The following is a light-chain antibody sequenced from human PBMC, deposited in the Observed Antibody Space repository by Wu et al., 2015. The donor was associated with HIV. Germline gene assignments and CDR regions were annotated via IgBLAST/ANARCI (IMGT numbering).Light chain of an antibody. CDR1: QSISANY. V-gene: IGKV3-20*01. CDR3: QQYDNPPPWT. CDR2: GVS. Sequence: EIVLTQSPATLPLSPGERATLSCRASQSISANYVAWYQLKSGQAPRLLIFGVSNRAAGVPPRFSGSGSGTDFTLTISRLEPEDFAVYYCQQYDNPPPWTFGKGPGWKS. J-gene: IGKJ1*01.